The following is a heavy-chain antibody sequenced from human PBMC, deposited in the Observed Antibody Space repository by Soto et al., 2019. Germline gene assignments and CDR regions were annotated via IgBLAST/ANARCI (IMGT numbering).Heavy chain of an antibody. J-gene: IGHJ3*02. V-gene: IGHV4-39*02. Sequence: SETLSLTCTVSGGSISSPTYYWGWIRQPPGKGLEWIGNIYYGGSTYYNPSLKSRVTLSVDTSKNHFSLKLSSVTAADTAVYYCARELCITIVRGTCAFDIWAQGTMDTGSS. D-gene: IGHD3-10*01. CDR3: ARELCITIVRGTCAFDI. CDR2: IYYGGST. CDR1: GGSISSPTYY.